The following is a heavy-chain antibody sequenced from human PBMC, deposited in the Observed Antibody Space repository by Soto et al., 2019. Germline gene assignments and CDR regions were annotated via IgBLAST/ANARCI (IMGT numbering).Heavy chain of an antibody. CDR2: ISGSGGST. Sequence: GGSLRLSCAASGFTFSSYWMSWVRQAPGKGLEWVSAISGSGGSTYYADSVKGRFTISRDNSKNTLYLQMNSLRAEDTAVYYCAKSPSNVVVPTGVAIDSLGEAIMVSV. CDR1: GFTFSSYW. CDR3: AKSPSNVVVPTGVAIDS. J-gene: IGHJ3*01. D-gene: IGHD2-2*01. V-gene: IGHV3-23*01.